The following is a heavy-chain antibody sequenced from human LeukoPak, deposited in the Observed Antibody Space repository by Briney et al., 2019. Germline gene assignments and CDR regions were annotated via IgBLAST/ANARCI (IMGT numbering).Heavy chain of an antibody. J-gene: IGHJ4*02. CDR2: TIPIFGTA. D-gene: IGHD6-19*01. CDR3: ARCIPYSSGCYYFDY. V-gene: IGHV1-69*01. Sequence: GSSVKVSCKASGGTFSSYAISWVRQAPGQGLEWMGGTIPIFGTANYAQRFQGRVTITADESTSTAYMELSSLRSEDTAVYYCARCIPYSSGCYYFDYWGQGTLVTVSS. CDR1: GGTFSSYA.